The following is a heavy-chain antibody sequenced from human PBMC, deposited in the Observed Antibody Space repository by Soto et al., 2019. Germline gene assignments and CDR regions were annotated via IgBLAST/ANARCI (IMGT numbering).Heavy chain of an antibody. D-gene: IGHD1-26*01. V-gene: IGHV4-34*01. CDR3: ARGLITGSSYSGGWYYFDH. J-gene: IGHJ4*02. CDR1: WWSVRGYI. CDR2: INVSGST. Sequence: SGTLFLTFAVHWWSVRGYILALIRQPPREGVLWIGQINVSGSTYYYPSLKSRVIISMHTSNDQFSLELTSVTAADTAVYYCARGLITGSSYSGGWYYFDHWGQGTQVTVSS.